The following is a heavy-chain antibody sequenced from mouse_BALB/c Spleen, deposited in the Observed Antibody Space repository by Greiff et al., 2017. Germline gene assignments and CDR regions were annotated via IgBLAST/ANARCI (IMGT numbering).Heavy chain of an antibody. V-gene: IGHV1-4*02. Sequence: QVQLQQSAAELARPGASVKMSCKASGYTFTSYTMHWVKQRPGQGLEWIGYINPSSGYTEYNQKFKDKTTLTADKSSSTAYMQLSSLTSEDSAVYYCARDGTDYYAMDYWGQGTSVTVSS. CDR3: ARDGTDYYAMDY. J-gene: IGHJ4*01. CDR1: GYTFTSYT. CDR2: INPSSGYT. D-gene: IGHD4-1*01.